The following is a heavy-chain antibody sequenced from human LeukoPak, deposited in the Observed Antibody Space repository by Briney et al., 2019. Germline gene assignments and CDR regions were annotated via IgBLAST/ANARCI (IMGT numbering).Heavy chain of an antibody. J-gene: IGHJ4*02. D-gene: IGHD3-10*01. CDR3: ARDVAAYGSGSYYNDPTFDY. Sequence: GGSLRLSCAASGFIFSDYYMSWIRQAPGKGLERVPYISSSGSTIYYADSVKGRFTISRDNAKNSLYLQMNSLRAEDTAVYYCARDVAAYGSGSYYNDPTFDYWGQGTLVTVSS. CDR2: ISSSGSTI. V-gene: IGHV3-11*01. CDR1: GFIFSDYY.